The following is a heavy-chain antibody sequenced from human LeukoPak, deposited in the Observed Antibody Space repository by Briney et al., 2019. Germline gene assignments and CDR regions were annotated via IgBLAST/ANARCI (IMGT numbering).Heavy chain of an antibody. J-gene: IGHJ4*02. CDR2: INPSGGST. D-gene: IGHD5-18*01. CDR3: ARVGDMGYSYGYGSDY. V-gene: IGHV1-46*01. CDR1: GYTFTSYY. Sequence: GASVKVSCKASGYTFTSYYMHWVRQAPGQGLEWMGIINPSGGSTSYAQKFQGRVTMTRDMSTGTVYMELSSLRSEDTAVYYCARVGDMGYSYGYGSDYWGQGTLVTVSS.